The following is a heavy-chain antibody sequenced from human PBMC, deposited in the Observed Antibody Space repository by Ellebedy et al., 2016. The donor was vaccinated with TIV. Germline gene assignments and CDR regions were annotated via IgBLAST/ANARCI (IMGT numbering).Heavy chain of an antibody. Sequence: SETLSLTXAVSGGSISSGGYSWSWIRQPPGKGLEWIGYIYYSGSTNYNPSLKSRVTISVDTSKNQFSLKLSSVTAADTAVYYCARDVRITMVRGGPQYYYGMDVWGQGTTVTVSS. CDR3: ARDVRITMVRGGPQYYYGMDV. V-gene: IGHV4-61*08. D-gene: IGHD3-10*01. CDR1: GGSISSGGYS. CDR2: IYYSGST. J-gene: IGHJ6*02.